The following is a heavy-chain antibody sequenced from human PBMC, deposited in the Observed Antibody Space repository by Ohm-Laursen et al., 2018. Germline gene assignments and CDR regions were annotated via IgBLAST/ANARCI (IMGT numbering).Heavy chain of an antibody. J-gene: IGHJ6*02. Sequence: SLRLSCAASGFTFSSYEMNWVRQAPGKGLEWVSAISGSGGSTYYADSVKGRFTISRDNSKNTLYLQMNSLRAEDTAVYYCAKWGGYSYGSNYYGMDVWGQGTTVTVSS. CDR1: GFTFSSYE. CDR2: ISGSGGST. V-gene: IGHV3-23*01. D-gene: IGHD5-18*01. CDR3: AKWGGYSYGSNYYGMDV.